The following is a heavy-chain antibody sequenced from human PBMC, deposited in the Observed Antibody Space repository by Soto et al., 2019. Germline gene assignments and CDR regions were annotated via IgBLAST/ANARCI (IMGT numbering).Heavy chain of an antibody. D-gene: IGHD3-16*01. V-gene: IGHV4-31*03. CDR1: GGSISSGGYY. J-gene: IGHJ5*02. Sequence: QVQLQESGPGLVKPSQTLSLTCTVSGGSISSGGYYWSWIRQHPGKGLEWIGYIYYSGSTYYNPSFKSGVTISVDTSKNQFPLKLSSVTAADTAVYYCARVGGINWFDPWGQGTLVTVSS. CDR2: IYYSGST. CDR3: ARVGGINWFDP.